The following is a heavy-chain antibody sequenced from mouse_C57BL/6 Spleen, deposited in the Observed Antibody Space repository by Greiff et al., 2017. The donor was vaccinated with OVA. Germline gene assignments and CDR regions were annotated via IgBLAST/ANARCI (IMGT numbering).Heavy chain of an antibody. J-gene: IGHJ2*01. D-gene: IGHD1-3*01. CDR1: GFTFSSYT. CDR2: ISGGGGNT. Sequence: EVQGVESGGGLVKPGGSLKLSCAASGFTFSSYTMSWVRQTPEKRLEWVATISGGGGNTYYPDSVKGRFTISRDNAKNTLYLQMSSLRSEDTALYYCARLTFDYWGQGTTLTVSS. V-gene: IGHV5-9*01. CDR3: ARLTFDY.